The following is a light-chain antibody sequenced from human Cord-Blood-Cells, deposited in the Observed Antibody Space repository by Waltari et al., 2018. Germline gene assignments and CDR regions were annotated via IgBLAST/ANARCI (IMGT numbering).Light chain of an antibody. CDR3: SSYAGSNNLV. CDR1: SSDVGGYNS. V-gene: IGLV2-8*01. CDR2: EVS. Sequence: QSALPHPPSASGPPGQSVTISCTGTSSDVGGYNSVSWYQQHPGKAPKLMIYEVSKRPSGVPDRFSGSKSGNTASLTVSGLQAEDEADYYCSSYAGSNNLVFGGGTKLTVL. J-gene: IGLJ2*01.